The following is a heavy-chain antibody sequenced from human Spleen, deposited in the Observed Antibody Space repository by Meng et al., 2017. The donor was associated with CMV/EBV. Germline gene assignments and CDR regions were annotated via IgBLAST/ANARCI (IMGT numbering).Heavy chain of an antibody. D-gene: IGHD2-2*01. CDR1: GGSISSSSYY. CDR3: ASEAGGGVVVPAAISPDAFDI. Sequence: SETLSLTCTVSGGSISSSSYYWGWIRQPPGKGLEWIGSIYYSGSTYYNPSLKSRVTISVDTSKNQFSLKLSSVTAADTAVYYCASEAGGGVVVPAAISPDAFDIWGQGTMVTVSS. V-gene: IGHV4-39*07. J-gene: IGHJ3*02. CDR2: IYYSGST.